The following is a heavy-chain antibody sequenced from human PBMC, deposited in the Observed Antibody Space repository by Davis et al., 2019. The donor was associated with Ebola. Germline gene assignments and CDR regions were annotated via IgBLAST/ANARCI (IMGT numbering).Heavy chain of an antibody. CDR1: GYTFTSYY. CDR3: ARDQRYYYGSGSYYMGYYFDY. D-gene: IGHD3-10*01. Sequence: ASVKVSCKASGYTFTSYYMHWVRQAPGQGLEWMGIINPSGGSTSYAQKFQGRVTMTRDTSTSTVYMELSSLRSEDTAVYYCARDQRYYYGSGSYYMGYYFDYWGQGTLVTVSS. CDR2: INPSGGST. J-gene: IGHJ4*02. V-gene: IGHV1-46*01.